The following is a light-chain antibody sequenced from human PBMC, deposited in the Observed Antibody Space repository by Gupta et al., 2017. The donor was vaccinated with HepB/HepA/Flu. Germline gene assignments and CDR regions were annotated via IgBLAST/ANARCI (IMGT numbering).Light chain of an antibody. Sequence: QSALTQPASVSGSPGQSITISCTGTSSDVGDYNSVSWYQQHPGKAPKVMIFDVSNRPSGASNRFSGSKSGNTASLTISGLQAEDEAVYFCSSYTSNSTWVFGGGTKLTVL. CDR3: SSYTSNSTWV. V-gene: IGLV2-14*01. CDR2: DVS. CDR1: SSDVGDYNS. J-gene: IGLJ3*02.